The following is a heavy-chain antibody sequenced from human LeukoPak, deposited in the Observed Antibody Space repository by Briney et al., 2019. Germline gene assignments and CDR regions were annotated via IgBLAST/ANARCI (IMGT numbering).Heavy chain of an antibody. J-gene: IGHJ4*02. CDR1: GMTFSNHW. V-gene: IGHV3-74*01. CDR3: TTGPSFGYEW. Sequence: GGSLRLSCAASGMTFSNHWMHWVRQAPGKGLVWVSLIKADGRTTIYADSVKGRFTISRDDGKSTLYLQMNSLRAEDTAIYYCTTGPSFGYEWWGQGTVVTVSS. CDR2: IKADGRTT. D-gene: IGHD3-22*01.